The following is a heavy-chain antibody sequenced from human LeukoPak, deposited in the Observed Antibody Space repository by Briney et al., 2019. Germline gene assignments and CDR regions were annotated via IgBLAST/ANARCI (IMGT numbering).Heavy chain of an antibody. J-gene: IGHJ4*02. Sequence: PGGSLRLSCAASGFTFSSYTMTWVRQAPGKGLEWVSSISSTTSYIYYADSVKGRFTVSRDNAKSSLYLQMNSLRAVDTAVYYCARTTAMAGFDYWGQGTLVTVSS. CDR3: ARTTAMAGFDY. CDR2: ISSTTSYI. CDR1: GFTFSSYT. V-gene: IGHV3-21*01. D-gene: IGHD6-19*01.